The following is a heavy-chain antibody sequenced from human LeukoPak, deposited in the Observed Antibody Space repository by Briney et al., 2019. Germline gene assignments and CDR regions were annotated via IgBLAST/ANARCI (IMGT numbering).Heavy chain of an antibody. Sequence: GGSLRLSCTASGFAFGDYAMSWVRQAPGKGPEWVSFIRSRNYGGTTEYAASVRGRFIISRDDSRSIVYLQMNSLKIEDTGVYYCTRDSWTVDKFLGGGDYWGQGTWVTVSS. V-gene: IGHV3-49*04. D-gene: IGHD1-1*01. CDR2: IRSRNYGGTT. CDR3: TRDSWTVDKFLGGGDY. J-gene: IGHJ4*02. CDR1: GFAFGDYA.